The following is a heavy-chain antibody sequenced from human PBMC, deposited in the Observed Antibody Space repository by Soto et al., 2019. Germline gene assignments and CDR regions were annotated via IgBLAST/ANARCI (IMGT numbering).Heavy chain of an antibody. CDR1: GGTFSSYA. D-gene: IGHD3-22*01. CDR3: ASEGANDSSGYYYYYGMDV. CDR2: IIPIFGTA. J-gene: IGHJ6*02. V-gene: IGHV1-69*06. Sequence: QVQLVQSGAEVKKPGSSVKVSCKASGGTFSSYAISWVRQAPGQWLEWMGGIIPIFGTANYAQKFQGRVTITADKSTSTAYMELSSLRSEDTAVYYCASEGANDSSGYYYYYGMDVWGQGTTVTVSS.